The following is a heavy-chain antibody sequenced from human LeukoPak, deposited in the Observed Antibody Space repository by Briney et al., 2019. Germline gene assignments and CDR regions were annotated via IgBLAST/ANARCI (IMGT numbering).Heavy chain of an antibody. CDR3: ASVRYSSSWYYFDY. J-gene: IGHJ4*02. CDR1: GFTFSSYA. D-gene: IGHD6-13*01. CDR2: ISYDGSNK. V-gene: IGHV3-30-3*01. Sequence: PGGSLRLSCVASGFTFSSYAMHWVRQAPGKGLEWVAVISYDGSNKYYADSVKGRFTISRDNSKNTLYLQMNSLRAEDTAVYYCASVRYSSSWYYFDYWGQGTLVTVSS.